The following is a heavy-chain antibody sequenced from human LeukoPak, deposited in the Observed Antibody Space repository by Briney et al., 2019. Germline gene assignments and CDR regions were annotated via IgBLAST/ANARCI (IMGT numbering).Heavy chain of an antibody. Sequence: GGSLRLSCGASGFTFSSYAMSWVRQAPGKGLEWVSVISGSGGDRHYADSVKGRFTISRDNSKNTLYLQMRVDDTAVYYCTKDIAAAVPYYFDYWGQGTLVTASS. V-gene: IGHV3-23*01. CDR1: GFTFSSYA. CDR2: ISGSGGDR. J-gene: IGHJ4*02. CDR3: TKDIAAAVPYYFDY. D-gene: IGHD6-13*01.